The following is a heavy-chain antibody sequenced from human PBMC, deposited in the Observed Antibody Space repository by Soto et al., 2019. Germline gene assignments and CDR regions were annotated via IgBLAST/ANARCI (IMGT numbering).Heavy chain of an antibody. J-gene: IGHJ4*02. CDR3: ARECSSSVHEY. V-gene: IGHV1-18*01. Sequence: QVQLVQSGAEVKKPGASVKVSCKASGYTFTSYGITWVRQAPGQGLEWMRWISAYNDNTNYAQKLQGRVTMSTDTATSTAYMELRSLRSDDTAVYFCARECSSSVHEYWGQGTLVTVSS. CDR2: ISAYNDNT. CDR1: GYTFTSYG. D-gene: IGHD6-13*01.